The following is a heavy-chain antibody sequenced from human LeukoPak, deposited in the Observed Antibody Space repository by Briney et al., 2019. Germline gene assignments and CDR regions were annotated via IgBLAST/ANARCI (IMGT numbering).Heavy chain of an antibody. CDR1: GFTFSSYG. CDR3: AAPYGYYNWFDP. D-gene: IGHD5-18*01. J-gene: IGHJ5*02. Sequence: PGRSLRLSCAASGFTFSSYGMHWVRQAPGKGLEWVAVIWYDGSNKYYADSVKGRFTISRDNSKNTLYLQMNRLRAEDTAVYYCAAPYGYYNWFDPWGQGTLVTVSS. V-gene: IGHV3-33*01. CDR2: IWYDGSNK.